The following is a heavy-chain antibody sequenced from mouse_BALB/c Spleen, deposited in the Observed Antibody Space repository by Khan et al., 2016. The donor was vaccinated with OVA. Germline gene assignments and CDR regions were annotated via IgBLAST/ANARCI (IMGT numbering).Heavy chain of an antibody. CDR3: GRGYYFAY. D-gene: IGHD1-1*01. Sequence: QVQLQQSGAELVRPGSSVKISCKASGYAFSSYWMNWVNQRPGQGLEWIGQIYPGDGDTNHNGKFKGKATLTADKSSSTAYMQLSSLTSKDSGVYLCGRGYYFAYWGQGTLVTVSA. V-gene: IGHV1-80*01. J-gene: IGHJ3*01. CDR2: IYPGDGDT. CDR1: GYAFSSYW.